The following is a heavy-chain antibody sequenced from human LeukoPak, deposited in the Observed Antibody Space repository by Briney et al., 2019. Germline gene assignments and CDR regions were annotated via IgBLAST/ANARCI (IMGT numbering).Heavy chain of an antibody. Sequence: GGSLRLSCAASGFTFSSYWMSWVRQAPGKGLEWVANIKQDGSEKYYVDSVKGRFTISRDNAKNSLYLQMNSLRAEDTAVYYCARAVGSSWYAEYFQHWGQGTLVTVSS. D-gene: IGHD6-13*01. CDR2: IKQDGSEK. J-gene: IGHJ1*01. V-gene: IGHV3-7*01. CDR3: ARAVGSSWYAEYFQH. CDR1: GFTFSSYW.